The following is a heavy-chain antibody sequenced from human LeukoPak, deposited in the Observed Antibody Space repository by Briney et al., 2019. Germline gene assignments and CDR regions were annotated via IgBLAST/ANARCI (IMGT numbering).Heavy chain of an antibody. Sequence: SETLSLTCTVSGSSLTTTYYWAWFRQPPWKGLEWIATVFQLQTVRTFYNPSLESRVTMSLDTSQNQFSLNLTSVTAADTALYFCARVLNAPKFIDSWGQGTLVTVSS. D-gene: IGHD2-8*01. J-gene: IGHJ4*02. CDR2: VFQLQTVRT. V-gene: IGHV4-38-2*02. CDR1: GSSLTTTYY. CDR3: ARVLNAPKFIDS.